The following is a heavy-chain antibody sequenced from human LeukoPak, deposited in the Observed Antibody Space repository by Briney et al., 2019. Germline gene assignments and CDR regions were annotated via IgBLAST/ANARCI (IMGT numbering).Heavy chain of an antibody. CDR1: GGSFSGYY. J-gene: IGHJ4*02. Sequence: PSETLSLTCAVYGGSFSGYYWSWLRQPPGKGLEWIGEINHSGSTNYNPSLKSRVTISVDTSKNQFSLKLSSVTAADTAVYYCARGLRYCSSTSCYRRAGLYYFDYWGQGTLVTVSS. CDR2: INHSGST. CDR3: ARGLRYCSSTSCYRRAGLYYFDY. D-gene: IGHD2-2*02. V-gene: IGHV4-34*01.